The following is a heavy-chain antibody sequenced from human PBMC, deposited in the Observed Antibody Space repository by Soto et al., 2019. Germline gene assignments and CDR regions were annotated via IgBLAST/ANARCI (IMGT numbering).Heavy chain of an antibody. CDR1: GYTFTSYG. J-gene: IGHJ5*02. CDR3: ARVVGATLYNWFDP. D-gene: IGHD1-26*01. CDR2: ISAYNGNT. Sequence: ASVKVSCKASGYTFTSYGISWVRQAPGQGLEWMGWISAYNGNTNYAQKLQGRVTMTTDTSTSTAYMELRSLRSDDTAVYYCARVVGATLYNWFDPWGQGTLVTVSS. V-gene: IGHV1-18*01.